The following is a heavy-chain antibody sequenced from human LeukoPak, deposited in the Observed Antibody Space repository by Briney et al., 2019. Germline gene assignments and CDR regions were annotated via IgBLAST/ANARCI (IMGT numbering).Heavy chain of an antibody. CDR3: AKDSSMASGDYYYGMDV. CDR2: ISGSGGST. CDR1: GFTFSSYA. V-gene: IGHV3-23*01. D-gene: IGHD2-2*01. J-gene: IGHJ6*02. Sequence: GGSLTLSCAASGFTFSSYAMSWVRQAPGKGLEWVSAISGSGGSTYYAGSVKGRFTISRDNSKNTLYLQMNSLRAEDTAVYYCAKDSSMASGDYYYGMDVWGQGTTVTVSS.